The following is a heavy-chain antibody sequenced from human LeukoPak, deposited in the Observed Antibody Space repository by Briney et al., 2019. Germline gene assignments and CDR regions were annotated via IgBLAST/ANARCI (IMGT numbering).Heavy chain of an antibody. CDR1: GYTFTGYY. Sequence: GASVKVSCKASGYTFTGYYMHWVRQAPGQGLEWMGRINPNRGGTNYAQKFQGRVTMTRDTSISTAYMELSRLRSDDTAVYYCARVRDYGDFDYWGQGTLVTVSS. V-gene: IGHV1-2*06. CDR2: INPNRGGT. J-gene: IGHJ4*02. CDR3: ARVRDYGDFDY. D-gene: IGHD4-17*01.